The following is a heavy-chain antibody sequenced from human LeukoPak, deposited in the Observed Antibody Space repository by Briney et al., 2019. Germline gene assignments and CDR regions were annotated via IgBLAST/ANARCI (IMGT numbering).Heavy chain of an antibody. V-gene: IGHV3-23*01. D-gene: IGHD3-9*01. Sequence: PGGSLRLSCAASGFTFSSYAMSWVRQAPGKGLEWDSAISGSGGSTYYADSVKGRFTISRDNSKNTLYLQMNTLRAEDTAVYYCEKGRPRYFDWLFSDFDYGAKGTLVTVSS. CDR1: GFTFSSYA. CDR3: EKGRPRYFDWLFSDFDY. J-gene: IGHJ4*02. CDR2: ISGSGGST.